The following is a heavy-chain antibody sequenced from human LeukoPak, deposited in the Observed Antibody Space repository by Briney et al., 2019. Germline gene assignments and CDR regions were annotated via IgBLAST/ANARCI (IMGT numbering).Heavy chain of an antibody. CDR1: GGSITSANYF. CDR3: ARLGPAYDYVWGSYRTIDY. Sequence: SQTLSLTCSVSGGSITSANYFWSWIRQPPGEGLEWIAYIRHSGRAWYNPSLKSRAAISVDTSKNQFSLTLTSVTAADTAVYYCARLGPAYDYVWGSYRTIDYWGQGTLVTVSS. CDR2: IRHSGRA. D-gene: IGHD3-16*02. J-gene: IGHJ4*02. V-gene: IGHV4-30-4*08.